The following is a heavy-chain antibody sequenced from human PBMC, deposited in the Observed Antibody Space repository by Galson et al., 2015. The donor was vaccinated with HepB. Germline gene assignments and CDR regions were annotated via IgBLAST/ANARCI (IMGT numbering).Heavy chain of an antibody. CDR1: GFSFSSYA. V-gene: IGHV3-64D*06. Sequence: SPRLSCAASGFSFSSYAMHWVRQAPGKGLKYVSAINSYGSSTYYADSVKGRFTISRDNSKNMLYLQMGSLRAEDTAVYYCAKGMEYYDLLTGRTFDFWGQGTLVTVSS. D-gene: IGHD3-9*01. CDR2: INSYGSST. J-gene: IGHJ4*02. CDR3: AKGMEYYDLLTGRTFDF.